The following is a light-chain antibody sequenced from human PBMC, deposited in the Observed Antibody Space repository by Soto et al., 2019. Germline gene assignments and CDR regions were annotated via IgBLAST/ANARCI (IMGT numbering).Light chain of an antibody. J-gene: IGKJ2*01. CDR1: QSVDSY. Sequence: EAMLIQSPATLSLSPGVIATLSCRASQSVDSYFTWYQQKPGQAPRLLISDASNRATGISSRFSGSGSGTDFTLTISSLEPEDFAVYYCQQYGTWPPTVGQGTKLEIK. CDR3: QQYGTWPPT. V-gene: IGKV3-11*01. CDR2: DAS.